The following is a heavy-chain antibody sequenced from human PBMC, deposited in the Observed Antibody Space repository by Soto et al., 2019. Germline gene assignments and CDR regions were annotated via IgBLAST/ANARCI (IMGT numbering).Heavy chain of an antibody. CDR2: IVPIFGTA. CDR1: GGSFGRYG. CDR3: ARGWIDLWWYFDY. J-gene: IGHJ4*02. D-gene: IGHD5-18*01. V-gene: IGHV1-69*06. Sequence: ASVKVSCKASGGSFGRYGLHWVRQAPGQGLEWMGGIVPIFGTANYTQKFQGRVTITADKSTDTAYLEMRSLKSEDTAVYFCARGWIDLWWYFDYWGQGTLVTVSS.